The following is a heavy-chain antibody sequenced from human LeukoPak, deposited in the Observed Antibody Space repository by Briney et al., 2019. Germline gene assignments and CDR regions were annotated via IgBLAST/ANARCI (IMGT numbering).Heavy chain of an antibody. CDR2: IKQDGSEK. V-gene: IGHV3-7*01. D-gene: IGHD3-9*01. CDR1: GFTFSSYW. Sequence: PGGSLRLSCAASGFTFSSYWMSWVRQAPGKGLEWVANIKQDGSEKYYVDSVKGRFTISRDNAKNSLYLQMNSLRAEDTAVYYCARSAGFDWLFYGIFDPWGQGALVTVSS. CDR3: ARSAGFDWLFYGIFDP. J-gene: IGHJ5*02.